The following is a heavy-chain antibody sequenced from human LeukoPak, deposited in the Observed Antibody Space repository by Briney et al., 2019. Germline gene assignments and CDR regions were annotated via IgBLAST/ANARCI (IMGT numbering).Heavy chain of an antibody. J-gene: IGHJ5*02. Sequence: GGSLRLSCAASGITFSYYWMHWVRQAPGEGLVWVSRIDADGSSATYADSVKGRFTISRDNAKNTLYLQMNSLRAEDTAVYHCARKSLGIAAAGTFFGSWGQGTLVTVSS. CDR1: GITFSYYW. CDR2: IDADGSSA. CDR3: ARKSLGIAAAGTFFGS. D-gene: IGHD6-13*01. V-gene: IGHV3-74*01.